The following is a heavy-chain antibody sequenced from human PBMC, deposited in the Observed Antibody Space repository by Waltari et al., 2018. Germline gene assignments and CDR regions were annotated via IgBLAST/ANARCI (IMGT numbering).Heavy chain of an antibody. CDR2: IWYDGSNK. D-gene: IGHD6-19*01. V-gene: IGHV3-33*01. Sequence: QVQLVESGGGVVQPGRSLRLSCAASGFTFSSYGMPWVRQAPGKGLEWVAVIWYDGSNKYYADSVKGRFTISRDNSKNTLYLQMNSLRAEDTAVYYCARDSGWPFDYWGQGTLVTVSS. CDR1: GFTFSSYG. J-gene: IGHJ4*02. CDR3: ARDSGWPFDY.